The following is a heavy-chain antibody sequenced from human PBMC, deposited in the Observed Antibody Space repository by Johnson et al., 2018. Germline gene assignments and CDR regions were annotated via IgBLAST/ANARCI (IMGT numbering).Heavy chain of an antibody. Sequence: QVQLVESGAEVKKPGSSVKVSCKASGGTFSSYAISWVRQAPGQGLEWMGGIIPIFGTANYAQKFQGRVTIPADESTSTAYMELSILRSEATAGYYCARALGATYDILPGRSPYGMDVWGQGTTVTVSS. CDR1: GGTFSSYA. J-gene: IGHJ6*02. D-gene: IGHD3-9*01. CDR3: ARALGATYDILPGRSPYGMDV. CDR2: IIPIFGTA. V-gene: IGHV1-69*01.